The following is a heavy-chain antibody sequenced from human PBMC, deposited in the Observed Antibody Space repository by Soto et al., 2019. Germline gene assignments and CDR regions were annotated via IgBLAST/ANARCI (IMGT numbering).Heavy chain of an antibody. V-gene: IGHV1-58*02. CDR3: AAGYSGYDRGIDY. CDR1: GFTFTSSA. CDR2: IVVGSGNT. D-gene: IGHD5-12*01. J-gene: IGHJ4*02. Sequence: ASVKVSCKASGFTFTSSAMQWVRQARGQRLEWIGWIVVGSGNTNYAQKFQERVTITRDMSTSTAYMELSSLRSEDTAVYYCAAGYSGYDRGIDYWGQGTLVTVSS.